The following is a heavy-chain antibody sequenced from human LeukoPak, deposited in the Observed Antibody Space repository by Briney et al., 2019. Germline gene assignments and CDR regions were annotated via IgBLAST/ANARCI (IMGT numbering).Heavy chain of an antibody. V-gene: IGHV3-23*01. D-gene: IGHD6-19*01. Sequence: QTGGSLRLSCAASGFTFSSYAMSWVRQAPGRGLEWVSANSGSGGSTYYADSVKGRFTISRDNSKNTLYLQMNSLRAEDTAVYYCAKALEWLAQNDAFDIWGQGTMVTVSS. CDR2: NSGSGGST. CDR3: AKALEWLAQNDAFDI. J-gene: IGHJ3*02. CDR1: GFTFSSYA.